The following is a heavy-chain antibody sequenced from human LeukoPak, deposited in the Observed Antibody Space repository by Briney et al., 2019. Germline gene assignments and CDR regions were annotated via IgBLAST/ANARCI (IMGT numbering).Heavy chain of an antibody. Sequence: GASVKVSCKASGYTFTGYYMHWVRQAPGQGLEWMGWINPNSGGTNYAQKFQGRVTMTRDTSISTAYMELSRLRSDDTAVYYCARVDCFGSSWRRDCYYMDVWGKGTTVTVSS. CDR2: INPNSGGT. D-gene: IGHD6-13*01. CDR3: ARVDCFGSSWRRDCYYMDV. V-gene: IGHV1-2*02. CDR1: GYTFTGYY. J-gene: IGHJ6*03.